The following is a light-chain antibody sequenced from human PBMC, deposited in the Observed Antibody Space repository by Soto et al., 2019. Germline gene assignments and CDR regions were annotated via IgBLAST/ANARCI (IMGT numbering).Light chain of an antibody. Sequence: EIVLTQSPGTLSLSPGERGTLSCRASQSISSSLAWYQQKPGQAPRLLLYGASSRATGIPDRFSGSGSGTDFTLTISSLQPEDFATYYCQQSYSTPLTFGGGTKVDIK. V-gene: IGKV3-20*01. J-gene: IGKJ4*01. CDR3: QQSYSTPLT. CDR2: GAS. CDR1: QSISSS.